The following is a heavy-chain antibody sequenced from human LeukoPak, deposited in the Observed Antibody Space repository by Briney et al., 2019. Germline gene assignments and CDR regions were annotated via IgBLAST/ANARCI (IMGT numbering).Heavy chain of an antibody. J-gene: IGHJ2*01. CDR1: GFTFSSYS. V-gene: IGHV3-30*03. Sequence: PGGSLRLSCAASGFTFSSYSMNWVRQAPGKGLEWVTVISYDGSNKYYADSVKGRFTISRDNSKNTLYLQMNSLRAEDTAVYCCARGNGEIDWYFDLWGRGTLVTVSS. CDR2: ISYDGSNK. CDR3: ARGNGEIDWYFDL. D-gene: IGHD3-10*01.